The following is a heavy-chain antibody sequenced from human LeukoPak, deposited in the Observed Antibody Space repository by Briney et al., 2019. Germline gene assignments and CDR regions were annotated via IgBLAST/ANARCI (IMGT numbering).Heavy chain of an antibody. CDR2: LIPIFVTA. D-gene: IGHD3-10*01. Sequence: ASVRVSSMASVGTFTIYAISWVRQAPGQGLEWRGGLIPIFVTANYAQKFQGRVTITADESTSTAYMELSSLRSEDTAVYYCARDGYYGSGSSRGTYYYYYLDVWGKGTTVTISS. V-gene: IGHV1-69*13. J-gene: IGHJ6*03. CDR1: VGTFTIYA. CDR3: ARDGYYGSGSSRGTYYYYYLDV.